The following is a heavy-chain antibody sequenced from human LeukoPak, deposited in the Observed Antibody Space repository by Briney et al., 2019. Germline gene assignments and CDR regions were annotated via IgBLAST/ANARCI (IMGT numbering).Heavy chain of an antibody. CDR1: GFTFSSYA. J-gene: IGHJ5*02. V-gene: IGHV3-23*01. CDR3: AKYGQYSSSWYGDWFDP. CDR2: ISGSGGST. D-gene: IGHD6-13*01. Sequence: GGSLRLSCAASGFTFSSYAMSWVRQAPGKGLEWVSAISGSGGSTYYADSVKGRFTISRDNSKNTRYLQMNSLRAEDTAVHYCAKYGQYSSSWYGDWFDPWGQGTLVTVSS.